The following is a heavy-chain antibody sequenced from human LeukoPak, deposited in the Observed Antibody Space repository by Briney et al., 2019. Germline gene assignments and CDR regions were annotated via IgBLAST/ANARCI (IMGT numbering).Heavy chain of an antibody. D-gene: IGHD3-22*01. CDR2: ISGSGGST. Sequence: GGSLRLSCAASGFTFSSYAMSWVRQAPGKGLEWVSAISGSGGSTYYADSVKGRFTISRDNSKNTLYLQMNSLRAEDTAVYYCASLNLPDSSGYYDDWGQGTLVTVSS. J-gene: IGHJ4*02. CDR3: ASLNLPDSSGYYDD. CDR1: GFTFSSYA. V-gene: IGHV3-23*01.